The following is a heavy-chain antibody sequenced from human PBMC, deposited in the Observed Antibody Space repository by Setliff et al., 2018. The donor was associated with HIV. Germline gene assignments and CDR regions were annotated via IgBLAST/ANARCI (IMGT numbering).Heavy chain of an antibody. V-gene: IGHV1-18*01. J-gene: IGHJ4*02. Sequence: ASVKVSCKAYGHTYNAYGITWVRQAPGQGLEWMGWISAHYGSTKYAQTLQGRVTMTTDTSTKTAYMELRSLRSDDTAVYYCASSSPTTYYYGSGSPPLDYWGQGTLVTV. CDR3: ASSSPTTYYYGSGSPPLDY. CDR2: ISAHYGST. CDR1: GHTYNAYG. D-gene: IGHD3-10*01.